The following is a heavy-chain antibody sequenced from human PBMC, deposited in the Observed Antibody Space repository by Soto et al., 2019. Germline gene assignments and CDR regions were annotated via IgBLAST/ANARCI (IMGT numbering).Heavy chain of an antibody. CDR3: ARFAKEENPKLESWYAFDL. CDR1: GGSIRSGGYF. Sequence: SETLSLTCTVSGGSIRSGGYFWSWVRQQPGKGLEWIGHIYYRGGTSYNPSLESRVAMSVDTSKNEFTLKVNSVTAADTAIYYCARFAKEENPKLESWYAFDLWGRGTLVTVPQ. D-gene: IGHD6-13*01. J-gene: IGHJ2*01. V-gene: IGHV4-31*03. CDR2: IYYRGGT.